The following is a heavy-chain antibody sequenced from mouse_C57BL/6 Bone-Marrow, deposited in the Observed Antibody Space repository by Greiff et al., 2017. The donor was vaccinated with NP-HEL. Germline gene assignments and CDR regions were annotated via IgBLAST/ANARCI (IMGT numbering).Heavy chain of an antibody. CDR2: IFPGSGST. Sequence: VKLMESGPELVKPGASVKISCKASGYTFTDYYINWVKQRPGQGLEWIGWIFPGSGSTYYNEKFKGKATLTVDKSSSTAYMLLSSLTSEDSAVYFCATVVAPHWYFDGWGTGTTVTVSS. D-gene: IGHD1-1*01. CDR3: ATVVAPHWYFDG. V-gene: IGHV1-75*01. CDR1: GYTFTDYY. J-gene: IGHJ1*03.